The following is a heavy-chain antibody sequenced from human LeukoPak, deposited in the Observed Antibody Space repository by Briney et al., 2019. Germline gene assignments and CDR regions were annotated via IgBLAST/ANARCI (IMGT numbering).Heavy chain of an antibody. V-gene: IGHV1-46*01. J-gene: IGHJ5*02. Sequence: GASVKVSCKASGYTFTGYYMHWVRQAPGQGLEWMGIINPSGGSTSYAQKFQGRVTMTRDMSTSTVYMELSSLRSEDTAVYYCARGNIVVVPAYWFDPWGQGTLVTVSS. CDR1: GYTFTGYY. D-gene: IGHD2-2*01. CDR2: INPSGGST. CDR3: ARGNIVVVPAYWFDP.